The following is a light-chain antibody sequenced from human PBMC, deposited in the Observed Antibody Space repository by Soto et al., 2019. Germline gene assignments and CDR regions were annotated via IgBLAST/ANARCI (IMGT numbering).Light chain of an antibody. V-gene: IGKV1-39*01. CDR1: QSISSY. CDR2: AAS. CDR3: LQSYSTPLT. J-gene: IGKJ4*01. Sequence: DLQMTQSPSSLSASVGERVTITCRASQSISSYLKGYQQKPGKDPKLLIYAASSLQSGVPSRFSGSGSGTDFPLIISSLQPEDFATYYCLQSYSTPLTFGGGTKVEI.